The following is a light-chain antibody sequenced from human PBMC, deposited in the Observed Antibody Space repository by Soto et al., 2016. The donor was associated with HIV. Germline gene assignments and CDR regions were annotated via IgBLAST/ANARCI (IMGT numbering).Light chain of an antibody. J-gene: IGLJ2*01. CDR2: DDT. V-gene: IGLV3-21*03. CDR3: QVWDRNTDHRV. CDR1: NIGNKA. Sequence: SYELTQPPSVSAAPGKTATITCAGDNIGNKAVHWYQQKPGQAPVLVVFDDTRRPSGIPEQFSGSNSGNTATLIISRVEVGDEADFYCQVWDRNTDHRVFGGGTKLTVL.